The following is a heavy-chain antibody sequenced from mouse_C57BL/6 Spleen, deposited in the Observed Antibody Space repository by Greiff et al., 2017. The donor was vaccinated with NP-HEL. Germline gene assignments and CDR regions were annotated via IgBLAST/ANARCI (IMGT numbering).Heavy chain of an antibody. J-gene: IGHJ1*03. V-gene: IGHV1-81*01. Sequence: VQLQQSGAELARPGASVKLSCKASGYTFTSYGISWVKQRTGKGLEWIGQIYPGDGDTNYNGKFKVKATLTADKSSSTAYMQLSSLTSEDSAVYFCARDYGSSYGYFDVWGTGTTVTVSS. CDR3: ARDYGSSYGYFDV. CDR1: GYTFTSYG. D-gene: IGHD1-1*01. CDR2: IYPGDGDT.